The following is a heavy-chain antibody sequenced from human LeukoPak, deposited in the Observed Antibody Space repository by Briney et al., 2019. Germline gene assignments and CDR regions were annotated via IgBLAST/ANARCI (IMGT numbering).Heavy chain of an antibody. CDR3: ARRYCSSTSCTFDY. Sequence: PGGSLRLSCAASQFTFSSYSMNWVRQAPGKGLEWVSSINRGATHIYYADSVKGRFTISRDNAKNSLYLQMNSLRAEDTAVYYCARRYCSSTSCTFDYWGQGTLVTVSS. CDR1: QFTFSSYS. V-gene: IGHV3-21*01. D-gene: IGHD2-2*01. CDR2: INRGATHI. J-gene: IGHJ4*02.